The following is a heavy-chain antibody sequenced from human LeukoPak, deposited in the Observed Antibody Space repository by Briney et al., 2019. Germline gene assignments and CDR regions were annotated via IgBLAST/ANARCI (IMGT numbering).Heavy chain of an antibody. V-gene: IGHV3-23*01. CDR1: GFTFSNYA. CDR2: ISDSGAST. J-gene: IGHJ6*02. D-gene: IGHD3-10*01. Sequence: GGSLRLSCAASGFTFSNYAMSWVRQTPGKGLEWVSTISDSGASTYYADSVKGRFTISRDNSKNTLYLQMNSLRDEDTAVYYCAKVPYSDYGAGRPPFMDVWGQGPTVAISS. CDR3: AKVPYSDYGAGRPPFMDV.